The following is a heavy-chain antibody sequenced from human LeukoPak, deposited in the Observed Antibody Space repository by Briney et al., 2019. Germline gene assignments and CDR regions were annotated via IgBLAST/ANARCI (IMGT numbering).Heavy chain of an antibody. Sequence: GGSLRLSCAASGFTFSGSAMHWVRQASGKGLEWVGRIRSKANSYATAYAASVKGRFTISRDDSKNTAYLQMNSLKTEDTAVYYCTRPGELRVYWGQGTLVTVSS. V-gene: IGHV3-73*01. D-gene: IGHD1-26*01. CDR3: TRPGELRVY. CDR1: GFTFSGSA. CDR2: IRSKANSYAT. J-gene: IGHJ4*02.